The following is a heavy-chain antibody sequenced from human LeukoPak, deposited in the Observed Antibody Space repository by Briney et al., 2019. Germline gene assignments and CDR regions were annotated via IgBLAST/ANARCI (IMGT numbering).Heavy chain of an antibody. Sequence: ASVKVSCKASGYTFTSYAMHWVRQAPGQRLEWMGWINAGNGNTKYSQKFQGRVTITRDTSASTAYMELRSLRSDDTAVYYCARESLYYDSSGYYYDYFDYWGQGTLVTVSS. J-gene: IGHJ4*02. CDR3: ARESLYYDSSGYYYDYFDY. CDR2: INAGNGNT. CDR1: GYTFTSYA. D-gene: IGHD3-22*01. V-gene: IGHV1-3*01.